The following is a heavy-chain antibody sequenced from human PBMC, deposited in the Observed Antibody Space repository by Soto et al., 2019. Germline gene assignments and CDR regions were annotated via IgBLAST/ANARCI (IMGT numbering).Heavy chain of an antibody. D-gene: IGHD4-4*01. V-gene: IGHV3-48*01. CDR2: ISSSSTI. CDR3: ARVPYSKYSYYYMDV. CDR1: EFNCSSWS. Sequence: LREGWAVSEFNCSSWSRNRVQQAPGKGLEWVSYISSSSTIYYADSVKGRFTISRDNAKNSLYLQMNSLRAEDTAVYYCARVPYSKYSYYYMDVWGKGTTVTVSS. J-gene: IGHJ6*03.